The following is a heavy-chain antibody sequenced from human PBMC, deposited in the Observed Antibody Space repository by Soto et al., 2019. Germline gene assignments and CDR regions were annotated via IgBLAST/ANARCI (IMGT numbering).Heavy chain of an antibody. D-gene: IGHD2-2*01. CDR2: ISNSGDTI. CDR3: ADPVPAPTHYVYHDMHV. Sequence: EVQLLESGGGLVQPGGSLRLSCVASGFTFSYYTMSWVRQAPGKGLEWVSGISNSGDTIYYADSVKGRFTISRDNFKNTVYLPIDGLRADDTAVYYCADPVPAPTHYVYHDMHVWGQGITVTISS. V-gene: IGHV3-23*01. J-gene: IGHJ6*02. CDR1: GFTFSYYT.